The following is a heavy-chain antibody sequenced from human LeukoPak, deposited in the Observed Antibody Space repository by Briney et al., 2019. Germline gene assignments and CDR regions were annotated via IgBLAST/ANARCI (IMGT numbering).Heavy chain of an antibody. Sequence: ASVKVSCEASGYTFTGYYMHWVRQAPGQGLEWMGWINPNSGGTNYAQKFQGRVTMTRDTSISTAYMELSRLRSDDTAVYYCARVGGGYCSGGSCYSGYWFDPWGQGTLVTVSS. CDR2: INPNSGGT. D-gene: IGHD2-15*01. V-gene: IGHV1-2*02. CDR1: GYTFTGYY. CDR3: ARVGGGYCSGGSCYSGYWFDP. J-gene: IGHJ5*02.